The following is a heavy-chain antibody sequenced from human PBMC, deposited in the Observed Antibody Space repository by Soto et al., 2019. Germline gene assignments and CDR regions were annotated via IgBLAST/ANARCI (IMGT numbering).Heavy chain of an antibody. D-gene: IGHD6-13*01. CDR2: ISYDGSNK. CDR1: GFTFSSYG. V-gene: IGHV3-30*18. Sequence: QVQLVESGGGVVQPGRSLRLSCAASGFTFSSYGMHWVRQAPGKGLEWVAVISYDGSNKYYADSVKGRVTISRDNSKNTLYLQMNSLRAEDTAVYYCAKDTYSSSWYYYYYGMDVWGQGTTVTVSS. J-gene: IGHJ6*02. CDR3: AKDTYSSSWYYYYYGMDV.